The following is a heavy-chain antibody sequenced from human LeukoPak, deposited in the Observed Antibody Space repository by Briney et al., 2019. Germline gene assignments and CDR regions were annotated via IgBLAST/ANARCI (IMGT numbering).Heavy chain of an antibody. D-gene: IGHD5-24*01. V-gene: IGHV3-21*01. J-gene: IGHJ4*02. CDR3: ARARRDGIFDY. Sequence: GGSLRLSCAASGFTFSSYSMNWVRQAPGKGLEWVSSISSSSSYIYYADSVKGRFTISRDNARNSLYLQMNSLRAEDTAVYYCARARRDGIFDYWGQGTLVTVSS. CDR2: ISSSSSYI. CDR1: GFTFSSYS.